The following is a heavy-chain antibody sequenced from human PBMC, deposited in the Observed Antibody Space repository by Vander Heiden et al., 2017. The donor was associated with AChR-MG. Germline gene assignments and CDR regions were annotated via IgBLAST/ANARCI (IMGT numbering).Heavy chain of an antibody. D-gene: IGHD3-3*01. CDR3: ARVERFLEWLYYFDY. V-gene: IGHV1-2*02. Sequence: QVQLVQSGAEVKKPGASVKVSCKASGYTFTGYYMHWVRQAPGQGLEWMGWINPNSGGTNYAQKFQGRVTMTRDTSISTAYMELSRLRSDDTAVYYCARVERFLEWLYYFDYWGQGTLVTVSS. CDR1: GYTFTGYY. J-gene: IGHJ4*02. CDR2: INPNSGGT.